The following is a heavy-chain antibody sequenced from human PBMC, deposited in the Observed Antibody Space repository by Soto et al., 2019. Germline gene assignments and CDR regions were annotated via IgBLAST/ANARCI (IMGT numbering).Heavy chain of an antibody. D-gene: IGHD2-15*01. V-gene: IGHV3-64D*06. CDR1: GFTFSSYA. CDR3: VKGYCSGGSCLDFDY. Sequence: PGGSLRLSCSASGFTFSSYAMDWVRQAPGKGLEYVSAISSNGGSTYYADSVKGRFTISRDNSKNTLYLQMSSLRAEDTAVYYCVKGYCSGGSCLDFDYWGQGTLVTVSS. J-gene: IGHJ4*02. CDR2: ISSNGGST.